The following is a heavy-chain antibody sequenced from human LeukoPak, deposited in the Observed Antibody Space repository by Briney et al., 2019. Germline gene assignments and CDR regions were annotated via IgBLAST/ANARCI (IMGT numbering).Heavy chain of an antibody. D-gene: IGHD6-6*01. Sequence: ASVKVPCKASGYTFTSYGISWVRQAPGQGLEWMGWISAYNGNTNYAQKLQGRVTMTTDTSTSTVYMELRSLRSDDTAVYYCARDFIAARPDYWGQGTLVTVSS. CDR1: GYTFTSYG. CDR2: ISAYNGNT. V-gene: IGHV1-18*01. J-gene: IGHJ4*02. CDR3: ARDFIAARPDY.